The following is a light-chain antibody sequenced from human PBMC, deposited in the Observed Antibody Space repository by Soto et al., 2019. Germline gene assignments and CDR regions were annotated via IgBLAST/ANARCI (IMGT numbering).Light chain of an antibody. CDR2: DNN. J-gene: IGLJ2*01. CDR1: SSNIGAGSD. Sequence: QSVLTQPPSVSGAPGQRVTISCTGSSSNIGAGSDVHWYQQFPGTAPKLLIYDNNNRPSGVPDRFSGSKSGTSASLAITGLQPEDEADYYCQSYDGSLKLFGGGTQLTVL. CDR3: QSYDGSLKL. V-gene: IGLV1-40*01.